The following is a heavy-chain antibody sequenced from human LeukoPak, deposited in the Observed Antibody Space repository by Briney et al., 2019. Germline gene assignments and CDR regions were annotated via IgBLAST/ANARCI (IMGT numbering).Heavy chain of an antibody. Sequence: GGSLRLSCVASGFTFSSYGMHWVRQAPGKGLEWVAFIRYDGSNKYYADSVKARFTISRDNSKNTLYLQMNSLRAEDTAVYYCATGYSSGWYGRLDYWGQGTLVTVSS. CDR3: ATGYSSGWYGRLDY. D-gene: IGHD6-19*01. V-gene: IGHV3-30*02. CDR1: GFTFSSYG. CDR2: IRYDGSNK. J-gene: IGHJ4*02.